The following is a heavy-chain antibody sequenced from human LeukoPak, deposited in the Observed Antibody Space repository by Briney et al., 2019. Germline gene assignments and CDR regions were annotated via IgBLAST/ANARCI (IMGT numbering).Heavy chain of an antibody. V-gene: IGHV3-21*01. CDR1: GFTFSSYS. J-gene: IGHJ4*02. CDR2: ISSSSYI. Sequence: GGSLRLSCAASGFTFSSYSMNWVRQAPGKGLEWVSSISSSSYIYYADSVKGRFTISRDNAKNSLYLQMNSLRAEDTAVYYCARDYEVATRTHFDYWAREPWSPSPQ. D-gene: IGHD5-12*01. CDR3: ARDYEVATRTHFDY.